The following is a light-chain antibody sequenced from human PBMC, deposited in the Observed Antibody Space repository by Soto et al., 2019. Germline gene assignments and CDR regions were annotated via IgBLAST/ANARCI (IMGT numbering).Light chain of an antibody. CDR2: HAS. J-gene: IGKJ1*01. Sequence: EIVMTQSPASLSESPGETATLSCRASQRVGVNLAWYQQKPGQAPRLLIYHASTRATGVPARFSGSGSGTDFTLTISSLQSEDIAFFYCQQYDSWPRTFGQGTKVEIK. CDR1: QRVGVN. CDR3: QQYDSWPRT. V-gene: IGKV3-15*01.